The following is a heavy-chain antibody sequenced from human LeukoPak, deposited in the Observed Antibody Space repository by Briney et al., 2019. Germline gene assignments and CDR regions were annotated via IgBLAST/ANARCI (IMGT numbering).Heavy chain of an antibody. CDR3: ARPYGSGSYYNP. Sequence: PSETLSPTCAVYGGSFSGYYWSWIRQPPGKGLEWIGEINHSGSTNYNPSLKSRVAISVDTSKNQFSLKLSSVTAADTAVYYCARPYGSGSYYNPWGQGSLVTVSS. V-gene: IGHV4-34*01. CDR1: GGSFSGYY. CDR2: INHSGST. D-gene: IGHD3-10*01. J-gene: IGHJ5*02.